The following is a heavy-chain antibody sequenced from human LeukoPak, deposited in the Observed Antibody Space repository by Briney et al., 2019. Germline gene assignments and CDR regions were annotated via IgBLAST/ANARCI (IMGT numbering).Heavy chain of an antibody. D-gene: IGHD1-20*01. V-gene: IGHV1-18*01. CDR2: ISAYNGNT. J-gene: IGHJ4*02. CDR3: ARGRLYNYYFDC. Sequence: ASVKVSCKASGYTFTSCGISWVRQAPGQGLEWMGWISAYNGNTNYAQKLQGRVTMTTDTSTSTAYMELRSLRPDDTAVYYCARGRLYNYYFDCWGQGTLVTVSS. CDR1: GYTFTSCG.